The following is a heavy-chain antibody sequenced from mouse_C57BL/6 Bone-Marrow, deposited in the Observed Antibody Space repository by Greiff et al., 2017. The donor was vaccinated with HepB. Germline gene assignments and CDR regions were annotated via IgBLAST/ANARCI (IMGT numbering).Heavy chain of an antibody. J-gene: IGHJ4*01. V-gene: IGHV1-85*01. CDR2: IYPRDGST. CDR3: ATQLGIYAMDY. D-gene: IGHD4-1*02. CDR1: GYTFTSYD. Sequence: VQLQQSGPELVKPGASVKLSCKASGYTFTSYDINWVKQRPGQGLEWIGWIYPRDGSTKYNEKFKGKATLTVDTSSSTAYMELHSLKSEDSAVYFCATQLGIYAMDYWGQGTSVTVSS.